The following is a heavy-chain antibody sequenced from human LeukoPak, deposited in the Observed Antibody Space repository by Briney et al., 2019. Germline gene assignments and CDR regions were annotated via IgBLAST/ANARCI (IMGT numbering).Heavy chain of an antibody. V-gene: IGHV4-34*01. CDR2: INHSGST. J-gene: IGHJ4*02. CDR3: ARLGYSGYWGRDY. D-gene: IGHD5-12*01. CDR1: GGSFSGYY. Sequence: SETLSLTCAVYGGSFSGYYWSWIRQPPGKGLEWIGEINHSGSTNYNPSLKSRVTISVDTSKNQFSLTLSSVTAADTAVYYCARLGYSGYWGRDYWGQGTLVTVSS.